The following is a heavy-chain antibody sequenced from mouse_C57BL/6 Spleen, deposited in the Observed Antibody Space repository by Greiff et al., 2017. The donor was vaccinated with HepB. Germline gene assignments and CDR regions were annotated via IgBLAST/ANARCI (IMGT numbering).Heavy chain of an antibody. CDR1: GYTFTSYW. CDR3: APVYGSSWDYYAMDY. J-gene: IGHJ4*01. V-gene: IGHV1-74*01. Sequence: QVQLQQPGAELVKPGASVKVSCKASGYTFTSYWMHWVKQRPGQGLEWIGRIHPSDSDTNYNQKFKGKATLTVDKSSSTAYMQLSSLTSEDSAVYYCAPVYGSSWDYYAMDYWGQGTSVTVSS. CDR2: IHPSDSDT. D-gene: IGHD1-1*01.